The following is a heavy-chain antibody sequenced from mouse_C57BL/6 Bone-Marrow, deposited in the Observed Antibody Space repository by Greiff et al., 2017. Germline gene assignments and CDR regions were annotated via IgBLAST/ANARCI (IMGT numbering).Heavy chain of an antibody. V-gene: IGHV1-26*01. Sequence: VQLQQSGPELVKPGASVKISCKASGYTFTDYYMNWVKQSHGKSLEWIGDINPNNGGTSYNQKFKSKATLTVDKSSSTAYMQLSSLTSEDSAVYYSAIRAWFAYWGQGTLVTVSA. CDR1: GYTFTDYY. CDR2: INPNNGGT. J-gene: IGHJ3*01. CDR3: AIRAWFAY.